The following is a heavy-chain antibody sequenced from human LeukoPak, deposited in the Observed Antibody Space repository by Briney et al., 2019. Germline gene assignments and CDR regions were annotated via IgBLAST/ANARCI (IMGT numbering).Heavy chain of an antibody. D-gene: IGHD3-22*01. J-gene: IGHJ3*02. CDR3: ARHGPLVITTGDAFDI. V-gene: IGHV4-39*07. CDR1: GGSISSSSYY. Sequence: SETLSLTCTVSGGSISSSSYYWGWIRQPPGKGLEWIGSIYYSGSTYYNPSLKSRVTISVDTSKNQFSLKLSSVTAADTAVYYCARHGPLVITTGDAFDIWGQGTMVTVSS. CDR2: IYYSGST.